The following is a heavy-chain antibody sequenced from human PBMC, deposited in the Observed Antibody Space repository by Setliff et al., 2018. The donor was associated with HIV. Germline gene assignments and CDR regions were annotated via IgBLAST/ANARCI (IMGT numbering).Heavy chain of an antibody. CDR2: IYHSATT. J-gene: IGHJ4*02. CDR3: ASSPAWRSDYGLHTFDY. D-gene: IGHD4-17*01. Sequence: SETLSLTCTVSGSFINSDYWGWIRQPPGKGLEWIGSIYHSATTYYNPSLWGRVRISLDTSKNQFSLKLSSVTAADTAVYYCASSPAWRSDYGLHTFDYWGQGTLVTVSS. CDR1: GSFINSDY. V-gene: IGHV4-38-2*02.